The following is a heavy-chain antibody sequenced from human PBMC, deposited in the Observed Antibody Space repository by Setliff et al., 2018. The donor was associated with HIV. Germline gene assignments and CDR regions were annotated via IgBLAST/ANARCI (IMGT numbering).Heavy chain of an antibody. D-gene: IGHD1-1*01. CDR2: IHHTGYM. CDR1: GGPFSDHY. Sequence: PSETLSLTCAVHGGPFSDHYWNWIRQPPGKGLEWIAEIHHTGYMNYNPSLKSRVTISRDTSTNQFSLKVSSVTAADTAVYYCATDTSISWFYHWGQGTLVTVS. J-gene: IGHJ5*01. V-gene: IGHV4-34*01. CDR3: ATDTSISWFYH.